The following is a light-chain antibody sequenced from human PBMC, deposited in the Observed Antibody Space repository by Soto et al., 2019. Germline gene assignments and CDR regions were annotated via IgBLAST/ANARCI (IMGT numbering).Light chain of an antibody. CDR3: QQYGDSPLT. CDR2: GVS. V-gene: IGKV3-20*01. Sequence: EIVLTQSPATLSLSPGERATLSCRASQSVSFYLAWYQQKPGQAPRLLIYGVSSRATGIPDRFSGSGAGTDFTLTISRLEPEDFAVYYCQQYGDSPLTFGGGTKVDIK. J-gene: IGKJ4*01. CDR1: QSVSFY.